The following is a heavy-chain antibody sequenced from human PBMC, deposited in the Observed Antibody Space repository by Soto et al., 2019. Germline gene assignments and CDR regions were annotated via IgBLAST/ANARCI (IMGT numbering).Heavy chain of an antibody. J-gene: IGHJ4*02. CDR1: GFSLSTNGVG. D-gene: IGHD6-19*01. V-gene: IGHV2-5*02. CDR3: AHSAQWTDYFDY. Sequence: QITLKESGPTLVKPKQTLTLTCTFSGFSLSTNGVGVGWIRQPPGKALEWLALIFWDDDKHYSPSLMKRLTNTKDNSKNQVVLTMTNMDPVDTAKYYCAHSAQWTDYFDYWGQGTLVTVSS. CDR2: IFWDDDK.